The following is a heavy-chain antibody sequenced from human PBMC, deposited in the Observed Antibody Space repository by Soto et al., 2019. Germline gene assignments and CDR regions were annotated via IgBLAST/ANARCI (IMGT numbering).Heavy chain of an antibody. Sequence: SETLSLTCTVSGGSISSGGYYWNWIRQHPGKGLEWIGYIYYSGSTNYNPSLKSRVTISVDTSKNQFSLKLSSVTAADTAVYYCARGVRNTVTTFFYYYGMDVWGQGTTVTVSS. CDR1: GGSISSGGYY. V-gene: IGHV4-61*08. J-gene: IGHJ6*02. CDR2: IYYSGST. CDR3: ARGVRNTVTTFFYYYGMDV. D-gene: IGHD4-17*01.